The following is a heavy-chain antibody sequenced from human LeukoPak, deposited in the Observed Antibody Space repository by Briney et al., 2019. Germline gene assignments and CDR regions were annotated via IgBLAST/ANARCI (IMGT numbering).Heavy chain of an antibody. J-gene: IGHJ4*02. Sequence: SETLSLTCAVSGYSVISGYYWGWIRQPPGKGLEWIGRIYHSGSTYYNPSLKSRVTISVDTSKNQFSLKLSSVTAADTAVYYCARGLRPYYYDSSGYYYVGNYFDYWGQGTLVTVSS. CDR3: ARGLRPYYYDSSGYYYVGNYFDY. CDR1: GYSVISGYY. CDR2: IYHSGST. D-gene: IGHD3-22*01. V-gene: IGHV4-38-2*01.